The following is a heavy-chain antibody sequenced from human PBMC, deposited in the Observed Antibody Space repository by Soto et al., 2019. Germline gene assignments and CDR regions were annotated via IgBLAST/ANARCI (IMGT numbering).Heavy chain of an antibody. CDR2: IYYSGSP. V-gene: IGHV4-39*07. CDR3: ARDSATVTTSTFDY. J-gene: IGHJ4*02. CDR1: GGSISSSSYY. D-gene: IGHD4-17*01. Sequence: SETLSLTCTVSGGSISSSSYYWGWIRQPPGKGLEWIGSIYYSGSPYYNPSLKSRVTISVDTSKNQFSLKLSSVTAADTAVYYCARDSATVTTSTFDYWGQGTLVTVSS.